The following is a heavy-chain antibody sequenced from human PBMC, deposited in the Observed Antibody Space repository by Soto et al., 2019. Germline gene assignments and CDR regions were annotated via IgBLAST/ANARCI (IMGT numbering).Heavy chain of an antibody. CDR1: GGSISSYY. J-gene: IGHJ1*01. Sequence: SETLSLTCSVSGGSISSYYWSWIRQPPGKGLEWIGYIYYSGSTNYNPSLKSRVTISVDTSKNQFSLKLSSVTAADTAVYYCARRTWEQYCSSTSCYDVNFQHWGQGTLVTVSS. V-gene: IGHV4-59*08. CDR2: IYYSGST. D-gene: IGHD2-2*01. CDR3: ARRTWEQYCSSTSCYDVNFQH.